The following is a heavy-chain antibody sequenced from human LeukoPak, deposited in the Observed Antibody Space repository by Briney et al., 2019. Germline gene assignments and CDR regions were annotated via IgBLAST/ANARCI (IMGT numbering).Heavy chain of an antibody. CDR1: GFIFSNYG. CDR3: AKEGGDGSPFDY. CDR2: IRFDGTTQ. D-gene: IGHD5-24*01. V-gene: IGHV3-30*02. J-gene: IGHJ4*02. Sequence: GGSLKLSCAASGFIFSNYGMHWVRLSPDKGLEWLTFIRFDGTTQYYADSVRGRFTISRDNSKDAVSLQMYSLRAEDTGIYYCAKEGGDGSPFDYWGQGILVTVSS.